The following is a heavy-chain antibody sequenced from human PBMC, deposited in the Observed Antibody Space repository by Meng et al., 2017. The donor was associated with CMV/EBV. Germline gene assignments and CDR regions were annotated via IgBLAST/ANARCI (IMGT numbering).Heavy chain of an antibody. Sequence: GGSLRLSCAASGFTFSNAWMSWVRQAPGKGLEWVANIKQDGSEKYYVDSVKGRFTISRDNAKNSLYLQMNSLRAEDTAVYYCAKDVVVPAAFDPWGQGTLVTVSS. V-gene: IGHV3-7*04. J-gene: IGHJ5*02. CDR1: GFTFSNAW. D-gene: IGHD2-2*01. CDR3: AKDVVVPAAFDP. CDR2: IKQDGSEK.